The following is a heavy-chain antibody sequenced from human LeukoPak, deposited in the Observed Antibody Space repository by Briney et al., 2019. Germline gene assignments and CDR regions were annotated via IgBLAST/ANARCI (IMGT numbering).Heavy chain of an antibody. CDR1: GFTFSDYY. V-gene: IGHV3-20*04. CDR2: IKWNGGST. J-gene: IGHJ4*02. CDR3: ARDGGDCAGDSCYVDY. D-gene: IGHD2-21*01. Sequence: GGSLRLSCAASGFTFSDYYMTWIRQAPGKGLEWVSGIKWNGGSTGYADSVKGRFTISRDNAKNSLSLQMNSLRAEDTAFYYCARDGGDCAGDSCYVDYWGQGTLVTVSS.